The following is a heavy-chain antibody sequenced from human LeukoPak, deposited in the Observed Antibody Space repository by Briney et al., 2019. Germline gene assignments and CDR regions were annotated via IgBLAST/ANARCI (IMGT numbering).Heavy chain of an antibody. Sequence: SVKVSCKASGGTFSSYAISWVRQAPGQGLEWMGGIIPIFGTANYAQKFQGRVTITADESTSTAYMELSSLRSEDTAVYYCARGEWLRLPSLSNQYYFDYWGQGTLVTVSS. CDR2: IIPIFGTA. CDR1: GGTFSSYA. V-gene: IGHV1-69*13. J-gene: IGHJ4*02. CDR3: ARGEWLRLPSLSNQYYFDY. D-gene: IGHD5-12*01.